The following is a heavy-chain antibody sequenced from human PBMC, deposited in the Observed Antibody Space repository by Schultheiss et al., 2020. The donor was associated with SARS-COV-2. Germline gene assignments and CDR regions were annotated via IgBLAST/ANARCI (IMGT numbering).Heavy chain of an antibody. CDR1: GDPISSSSYY. V-gene: IGHV4-39*01. J-gene: IGHJ6*02. Sequence: SETLSLTCTVSGDPISSSSYYCGWIRQPPGKGLEWIGNIYYTGATNYSPSLRSRVIISIDTSKNQFSLKLSSVTAADTAVYSCARLSLLKGYSMDVWGQGTTVTVSS. CDR3: ARLSLLKGYSMDV. CDR2: IYYTGAT.